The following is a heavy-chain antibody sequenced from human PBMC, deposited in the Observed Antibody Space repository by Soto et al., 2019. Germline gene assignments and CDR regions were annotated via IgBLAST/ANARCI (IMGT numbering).Heavy chain of an antibody. J-gene: IGHJ3*02. D-gene: IGHD3-16*02. V-gene: IGHV3-33*01. CDR3: ARDEELYYDYIWGSYRSDDAFDI. CDR2: IWYDGSNK. Sequence: GGSLRLSCAASGFTFSSYGMHWVRQAPGKGLEWVAVIWYDGSNKYYADSVKGRFTISRDNSKNTLYLQMNSLRAEDTAVYYCARDEELYYDYIWGSYRSDDAFDIWGQGTMVTVSS. CDR1: GFTFSSYG.